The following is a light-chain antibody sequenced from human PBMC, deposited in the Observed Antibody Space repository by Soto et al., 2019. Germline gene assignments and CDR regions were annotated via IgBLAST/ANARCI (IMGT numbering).Light chain of an antibody. CDR1: TNDIGAYGY. CDR3: SSYASTTTL. J-gene: IGLJ2*01. Sequence: QSALTQPASVSGSPGQSITLSCTGSTNDIGAYGYVSWYQQHPGQAPKLIIYNAIDRPAGVSYRFSGYKSGNTASLTISGLQAEDEADYYCSSYASTTTLFGGGTQLTVL. CDR2: NAI. V-gene: IGLV2-14*01.